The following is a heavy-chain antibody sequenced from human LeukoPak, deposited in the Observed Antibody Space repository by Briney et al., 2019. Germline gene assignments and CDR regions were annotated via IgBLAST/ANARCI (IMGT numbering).Heavy chain of an antibody. CDR1: GFTFSSYD. CDR3: ARDGQSSSGSGYGMDV. Sequence: GGSLRLSCAASGFTFSSYDMHWVRQATGKGLEWVSAIGTAGDTYYPGSVKGRFTISRENAKNSLYLQMNSLRAGDTAVYYCARDGQSSSGSGYGMDVWGQGTTVTVSS. D-gene: IGHD6-19*01. V-gene: IGHV3-13*01. J-gene: IGHJ6*02. CDR2: IGTAGDT.